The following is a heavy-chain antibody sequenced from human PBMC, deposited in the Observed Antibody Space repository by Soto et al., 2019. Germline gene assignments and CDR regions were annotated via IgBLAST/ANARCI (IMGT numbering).Heavy chain of an antibody. CDR2: IYSGGST. CDR1: GFTVSPKY. D-gene: IGHD3-16*01. V-gene: IGHV3-66*01. Sequence: ESGGGLVQPGGSLRLSCAASGFTVSPKYMSWVRQAPGKGLEWVSVIYSGGSTFYADSVRGRFTISRDNSKNTVNLQMNSLRAEDTAVYYCARDPWAADYWGQGTLVTVSS. CDR3: ARDPWAADY. J-gene: IGHJ4*02.